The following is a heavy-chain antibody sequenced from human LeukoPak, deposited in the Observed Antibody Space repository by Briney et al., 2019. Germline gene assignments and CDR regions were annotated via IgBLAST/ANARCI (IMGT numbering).Heavy chain of an antibody. J-gene: IGHJ4*02. CDR3: ARVSNLRRIDY. CDR1: GGSFSGYC. D-gene: IGHD3-16*01. V-gene: IGHV4-34*01. CDR2: INHSGST. Sequence: SETLSLTCAVYGGSFSGYCWSWIRQPPGKGLERIGEINHSGSTNYNPSLKSRVTISVDTSKNQFSLKLSSVTAADTAVYYCARVSNLRRIDYWGQGTLVTVSS.